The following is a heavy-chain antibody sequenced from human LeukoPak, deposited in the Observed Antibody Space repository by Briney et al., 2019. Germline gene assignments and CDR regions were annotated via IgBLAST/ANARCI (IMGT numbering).Heavy chain of an antibody. V-gene: IGHV7-4-1*04. CDR1: GYTFSNYF. CDR2: INTNTGNP. D-gene: IGHD5-18*01. J-gene: IGHJ4*02. Sequence: ASVKVSCKASGYTFSNYFMNWVRQAPGQGLEWMGWINTNTGNPTYAQGFTGRFVFSLDTSVSMAYLQISSLKAEDTAVYYCARPPNRRTAMAAYYFDYWGQGTLVTVSS. CDR3: ARPPNRRTAMAAYYFDY.